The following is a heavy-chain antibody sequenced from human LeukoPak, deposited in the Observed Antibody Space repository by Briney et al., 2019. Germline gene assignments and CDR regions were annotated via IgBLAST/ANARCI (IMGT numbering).Heavy chain of an antibody. CDR2: MNPNSGNT. J-gene: IGHJ4*02. CDR3: ARAELRYFDWPPGDY. CDR1: GYTFTDYD. Sequence: ASVKVSCKASGYTFTDYDINWVRQAIGQGLEWMGWMNPNSGNTGYTQKFQGRVTMTRNTSISTAYMELSSLRSEDMAVYYCARAELRYFDWPPGDYWGQGTLVTVSS. D-gene: IGHD3-9*01. V-gene: IGHV1-8*01.